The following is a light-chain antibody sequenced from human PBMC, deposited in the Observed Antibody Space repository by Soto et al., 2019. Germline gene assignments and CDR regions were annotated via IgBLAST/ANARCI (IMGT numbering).Light chain of an antibody. V-gene: IGKV3-11*01. Sequence: EIVLTQSPATLSLSPGESATLSCRPSQSISSYLAWYQQKPGQPPRLVIYDASKRATGIPARFSGRGSGTDFTLTTSSLEPEDFAVYYCQQYGSSPRTFGQGTKVDIK. CDR2: DAS. CDR1: QSISSY. J-gene: IGKJ1*01. CDR3: QQYGSSPRT.